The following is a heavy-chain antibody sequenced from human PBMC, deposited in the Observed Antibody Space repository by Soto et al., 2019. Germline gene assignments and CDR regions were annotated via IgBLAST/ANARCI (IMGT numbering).Heavy chain of an antibody. CDR2: IDPSDSYT. V-gene: IGHV5-10-1*01. J-gene: IGHJ6*02. Sequence: GESLKISCKGSGYSFTSYWISWVRQMPGKGLEWMGRIDPSDSYTNYSPSFQGHVTISADKSISTAYLQWSSLKASDTAMYYCARHTYSNRGGGNWNYVHYYYGMDVWGQGTTVTVSS. CDR3: ARHTYSNRGGGNWNYVHYYYGMDV. D-gene: IGHD1-7*01. CDR1: GYSFTSYW.